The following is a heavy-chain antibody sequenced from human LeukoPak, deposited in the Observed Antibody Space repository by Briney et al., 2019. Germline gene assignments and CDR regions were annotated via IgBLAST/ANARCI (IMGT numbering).Heavy chain of an antibody. CDR3: ASTDSSGYYLGAFDI. D-gene: IGHD3-22*01. V-gene: IGHV4-34*01. CDR1: GGSFSGYY. Sequence: SEPLSLTCAVWGGSFSGYYWSWLRQPPGKGLEWFGELNHSESTTYNPSLKSRVTISVHTSKTQFSLKLSSVTAAHTAVYYCASTDSSGYYLGAFDIWGQGTMVTVSS. J-gene: IGHJ3*02. CDR2: LNHSEST.